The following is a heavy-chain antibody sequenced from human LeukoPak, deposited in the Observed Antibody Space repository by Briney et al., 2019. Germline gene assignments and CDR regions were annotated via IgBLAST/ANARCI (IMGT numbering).Heavy chain of an antibody. Sequence: PSETLSLTCAVYGGSFSGYYWSWIRQPPGKGLEWFGEINHSGSTNYNPSLMSRVTISVDTSKNQFSLKLSSVTAADTAVYYCGGSGSYYDYYYYYGMDVWGQGTTVTVSS. CDR1: GGSFSGYY. J-gene: IGHJ6*02. D-gene: IGHD3-10*01. CDR3: GGSGSYYDYYYYYGMDV. V-gene: IGHV4-34*01. CDR2: INHSGST.